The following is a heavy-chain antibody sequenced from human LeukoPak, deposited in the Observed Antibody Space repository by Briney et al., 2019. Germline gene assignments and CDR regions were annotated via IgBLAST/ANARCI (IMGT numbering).Heavy chain of an antibody. J-gene: IGHJ4*02. V-gene: IGHV1-2*02. CDR2: INPNSGGT. CDR1: GYTFTGYY. CDR3: ARAYCSSTSCYLDY. Sequence: ASVKVSCKASGYTFTGYYMHWVRQAPGQGLEWMGWINPNSGGTNYAQKFQGRVTMIRDTSISTAYMELSRLRSDDTAVYYCARAYCSSTSCYLDYWGQGTLVTVSS. D-gene: IGHD2-2*01.